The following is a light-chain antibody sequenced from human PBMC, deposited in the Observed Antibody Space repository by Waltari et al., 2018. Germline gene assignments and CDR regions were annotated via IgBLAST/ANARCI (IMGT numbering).Light chain of an antibody. CDR3: QQYNNWPPLT. CDR1: QSVSSN. Sequence: EIVMTQTPATLSVSPGERATLSCRASQSVSSNLAWYPQKPGQAPRLLIYDASTRDTGIPDRFSGSGSGTEFTLTISSLQSEDFAFYYCQQYNNWPPLTFGGGTKVEIK. CDR2: DAS. J-gene: IGKJ4*01. V-gene: IGKV3-15*01.